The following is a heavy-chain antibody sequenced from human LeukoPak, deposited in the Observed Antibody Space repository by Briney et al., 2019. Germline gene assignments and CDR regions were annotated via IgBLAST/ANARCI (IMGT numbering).Heavy chain of an antibody. D-gene: IGHD3-10*01. V-gene: IGHV3-21*04. CDR1: GFTFSSYS. Sequence: GGSLRLSCAASGFTFSSYSMNWVRQAPGKGLEWVSSISSSSSYIYYADSVKGRFTISRDNSKNTLYLQMNSLRAEDTAVYYCARDGPYYYGSGSLDPWGQGTLVTVSS. J-gene: IGHJ5*02. CDR3: ARDGPYYYGSGSLDP. CDR2: ISSSSSYI.